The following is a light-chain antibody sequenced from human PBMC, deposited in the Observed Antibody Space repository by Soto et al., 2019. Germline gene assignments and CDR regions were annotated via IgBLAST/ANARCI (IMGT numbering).Light chain of an antibody. Sequence: SYELTQPPSVSVFPGQTATITCSGDKLGDRYTSWYQQKPGQSPVMVIYPDSQWPSGIPQRFSGSSSGNTATLTINEIQPMDEAEYYCQAWDTSTNAVVFGGGTKLTVL. CDR3: QAWDTSTNAVV. J-gene: IGLJ2*01. V-gene: IGLV3-1*01. CDR1: KLGDRY. CDR2: PDS.